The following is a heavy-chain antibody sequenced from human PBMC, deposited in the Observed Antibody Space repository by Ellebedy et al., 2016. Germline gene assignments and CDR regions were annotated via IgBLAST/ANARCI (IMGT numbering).Heavy chain of an antibody. D-gene: IGHD6-13*01. CDR3: ARGATSSRPHDY. CDR1: GFTFSSYW. Sequence: GESLKISXAASGFTFSSYWMSWVRQAPGKGLEWVANIKQDGSEKYYVDSVKGRFTISRDNAKNSLYLQMNSLRAEDTAVYYCARGATSSRPHDYWGQGTLVTVSS. J-gene: IGHJ4*02. V-gene: IGHV3-7*01. CDR2: IKQDGSEK.